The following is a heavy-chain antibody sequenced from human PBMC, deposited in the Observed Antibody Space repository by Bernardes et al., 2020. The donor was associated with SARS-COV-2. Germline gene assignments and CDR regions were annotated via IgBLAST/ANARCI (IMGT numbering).Heavy chain of an antibody. V-gene: IGHV3-30*18. D-gene: IGHD1-26*01. J-gene: IGHJ3*02. CDR1: GFTFSSYG. CDR2: ISYDGSNK. Sequence: GWSLRLSCAASGFTFSSYGMHWVRQIAGKGLEWLAVISYDGSNKYYADSVKGRFTLSRDNSKNTLYLEMNSLRTEDTAVYYCAKPYSGRYSDAFDMWGQGTMVTVSS. CDR3: AKPYSGRYSDAFDM.